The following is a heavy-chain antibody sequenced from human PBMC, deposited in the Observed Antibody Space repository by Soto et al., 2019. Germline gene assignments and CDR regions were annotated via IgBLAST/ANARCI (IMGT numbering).Heavy chain of an antibody. J-gene: IGHJ5*02. CDR3: AREDIVVVVAATGGTGWFDP. CDR1: GGSISSGGYY. D-gene: IGHD2-15*01. Sequence: QVQLQESGPGLVKPSQTLSLTCTVSGGSISSGGYYWSWIRQHPGKGLEWLGYIYYSGSTYYNPSLKRRVTISVDTSKNQFSLKLSSVTAADTAVYYCAREDIVVVVAATGGTGWFDPWGQGTLVTVSS. V-gene: IGHV4-31*03. CDR2: IYYSGST.